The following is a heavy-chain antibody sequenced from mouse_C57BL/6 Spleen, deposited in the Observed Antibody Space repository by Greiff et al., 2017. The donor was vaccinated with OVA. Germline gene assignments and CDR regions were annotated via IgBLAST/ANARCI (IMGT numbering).Heavy chain of an antibody. CDR3: ATRYYGAY. CDR1: GYTFTDYY. J-gene: IGHJ3*01. CDR2: INPNNGGT. D-gene: IGHD1-1*01. V-gene: IGHV1-26*01. Sequence: EVQLQQSGPELVKPGASVKISCKASGYTFTDYYMNWVKQSHGKSLEWIGDINPNNGGTSYNQKFKGKATLTVDKSSSTAYMELRSLTSEDSAVYYCATRYYGAYWGQGTLVTVSA.